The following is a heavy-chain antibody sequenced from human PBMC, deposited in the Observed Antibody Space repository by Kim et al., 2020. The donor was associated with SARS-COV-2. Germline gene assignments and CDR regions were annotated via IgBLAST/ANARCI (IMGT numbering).Heavy chain of an antibody. CDR3: IRDNIRPGDL. Sequence: GGSLRLSCAASGFAFSQYWMHWVRQAPGQGLVWVAQIDSDGRGSSYADAVPGRFTTSRHNGKSTLYLQMNSLRVEDTAMDDCIRDNIRPGDLWGQGTMVTVSS. J-gene: IGHJ3*01. CDR1: GFAFSQYW. V-gene: IGHV3-74*01. D-gene: IGHD3-10*01. CDR2: IDSDGRGS.